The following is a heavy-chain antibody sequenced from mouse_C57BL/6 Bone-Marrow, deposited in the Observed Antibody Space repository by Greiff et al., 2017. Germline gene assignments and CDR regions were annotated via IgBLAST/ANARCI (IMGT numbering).Heavy chain of an antibody. D-gene: IGHD1-1*01. Sequence: EVKVVESGGGLVKPGGSLKLSCAASGFTFSSYAMSWVRQTPEKRLEWVATISDGGSYTYYPDNVKGRFTISRDNAKNNLYLQMSHLKSEDTAMYYCARDQVTTVVAWYFDVWGTGTTVTVSS. V-gene: IGHV5-4*01. CDR3: ARDQVTTVVAWYFDV. CDR1: GFTFSSYA. J-gene: IGHJ1*03. CDR2: ISDGGSYT.